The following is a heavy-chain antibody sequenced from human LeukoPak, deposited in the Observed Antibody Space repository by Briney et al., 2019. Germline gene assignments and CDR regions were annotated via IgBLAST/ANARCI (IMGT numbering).Heavy chain of an antibody. D-gene: IGHD3-16*01. CDR2: ISASGHYT. Sequence: GGSLRLSCAVSGFTFANSAMSWVRQAPGKGPEWISGISASGHYTYTADSLKGRFTISRDNSKNTLYLQMNSLRAEDTALYYCAKDGSWGDYQFYFYIDVWGKGTTVTVSS. J-gene: IGHJ6*03. CDR1: GFTFANSA. V-gene: IGHV3-23*01. CDR3: AKDGSWGDYQFYFYIDV.